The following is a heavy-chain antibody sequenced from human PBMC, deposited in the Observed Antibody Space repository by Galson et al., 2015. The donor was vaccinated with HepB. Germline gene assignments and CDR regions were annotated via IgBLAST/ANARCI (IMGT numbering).Heavy chain of an antibody. CDR3: ARATIFGVVIVGWFDP. J-gene: IGHJ5*02. D-gene: IGHD3-3*01. CDR2: IITIFGIA. CDR1: GGTFSSYA. V-gene: IGHV1-69*10. Sequence: SVKVSCKASGGTFSSYAISWVRQAPGQGLEWMGGIITIFGIANYAQKFQGRVTITADKSTSTAYMELSSLRSEDTAVYYCARATIFGVVIVGWFDPWGQGTLVTVSS.